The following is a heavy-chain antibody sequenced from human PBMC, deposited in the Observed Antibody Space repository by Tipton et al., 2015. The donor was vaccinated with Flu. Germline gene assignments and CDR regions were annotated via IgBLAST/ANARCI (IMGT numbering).Heavy chain of an antibody. Sequence: TLSLTCAVYGGSFSGYYWSWIRQPPGKGLEWIGEINHSGSTNYNPSLKSRVTISVDTTKNQFSLKLSSVTAADTAVYYCATLLPRGRLRDYWGQGPLVTVSS. D-gene: IGHD1-26*01. CDR2: INHSGST. J-gene: IGHJ4*02. CDR1: GGSFSGYY. CDR3: ATLLPRGRLRDY. V-gene: IGHV4-34*01.